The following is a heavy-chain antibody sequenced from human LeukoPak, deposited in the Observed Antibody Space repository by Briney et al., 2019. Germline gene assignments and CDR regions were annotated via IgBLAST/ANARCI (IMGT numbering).Heavy chain of an antibody. V-gene: IGHV4-34*01. CDR3: ARGPPTDYGDYPFDY. CDR2: INHSGST. J-gene: IGHJ4*02. D-gene: IGHD4-17*01. CDR1: GGSFSGYY. Sequence: SETLPLTCAVYGGSFSGYYWSWIRQPPGKGLEWIGEINHSGSTNYNPSLKSRVTISVDTSKNQFSLKLSSVTAADTAVYYCARGPPTDYGDYPFDYWGQGTLVTVSS.